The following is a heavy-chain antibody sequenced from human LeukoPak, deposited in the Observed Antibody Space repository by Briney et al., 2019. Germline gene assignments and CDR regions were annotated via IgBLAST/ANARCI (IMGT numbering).Heavy chain of an antibody. D-gene: IGHD2-2*03. CDR3: ARDFMDIVVVPAANYYYYYYMDV. Sequence: GGSLRLSCAASGFTFSSYAMHWVRQAPGKGLEWVAVISYDGSNKYYADSVKDRFTISRDNSKNTLYLQMNSLRAEDTAVYYCARDFMDIVVVPAANYYYYYYMDVWGKGTTVTVSS. CDR2: ISYDGSNK. V-gene: IGHV3-30*04. CDR1: GFTFSSYA. J-gene: IGHJ6*03.